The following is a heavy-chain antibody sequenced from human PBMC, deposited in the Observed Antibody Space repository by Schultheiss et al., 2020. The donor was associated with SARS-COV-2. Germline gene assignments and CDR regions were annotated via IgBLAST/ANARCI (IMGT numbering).Heavy chain of an antibody. CDR2: IYHSGST. V-gene: IGHV4-30-2*01. Sequence: SETLSLTCAVSGGSISSGGYSWSWIRQPPGKGLEWIGYIYHSGSTYYNPSLKSRVTISVDRSKNQFSLKLSSVTAADTAVYYCASHIVVVPADNWFDPWGQGTLVTVSS. CDR3: ASHIVVVPADNWFDP. CDR1: GGSISSGGYS. D-gene: IGHD2-2*01. J-gene: IGHJ5*02.